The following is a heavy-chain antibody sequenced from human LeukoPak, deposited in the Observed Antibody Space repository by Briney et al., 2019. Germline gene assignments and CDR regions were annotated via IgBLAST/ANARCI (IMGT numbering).Heavy chain of an antibody. V-gene: IGHV3-53*01. CDR2: IYSGGST. J-gene: IGHJ4*02. CDR3: ARARRQWLELDY. Sequence: GGSLRLSCAASGFTVSSNYMSWVRQAPGKGLEWVSVIYSGGSTYYADSVKGRFTISRDNSKNTLYLQMNSLRAEDTAAYYCARARRQWLELDYWGQGTLVTVSS. D-gene: IGHD6-19*01. CDR1: GFTVSSNY.